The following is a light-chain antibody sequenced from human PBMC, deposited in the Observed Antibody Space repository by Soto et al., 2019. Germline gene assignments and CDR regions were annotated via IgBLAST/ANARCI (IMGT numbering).Light chain of an antibody. CDR2: EVT. V-gene: IGLV2-8*01. J-gene: IGLJ1*01. CDR1: SSDVGGYDY. Sequence: QSVLTQPPSASGSPGQSVTISCTGSSSDVGGYDYVSWYQQHPDKAPKLIIYEVTKRPSGVPDRFSGSKSGNTASLTVSGLQAADEAEYYCTSHAGSYSAVVFGTGTKLTVL. CDR3: TSHAGSYSAVV.